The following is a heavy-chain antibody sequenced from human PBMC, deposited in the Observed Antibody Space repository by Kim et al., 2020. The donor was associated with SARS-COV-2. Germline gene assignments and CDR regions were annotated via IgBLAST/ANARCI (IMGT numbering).Heavy chain of an antibody. D-gene: IGHD1-1*01. CDR3: TIVPGTTFAYFYAFD. V-gene: IGHV3-73*01. J-gene: IGHJ3*02. CDR2: IRSKATNYSY. Sequence: GGSLRLSCAASGFTFSGYALHWVRQAPGKGLEWVGRIRSKATNYSYGYAVSGKGTITISRYEAKNTPHMKRRGLKNTDTSLYYCTIVPGTTFAYFYAFD. CDR1: GFTFSGYA.